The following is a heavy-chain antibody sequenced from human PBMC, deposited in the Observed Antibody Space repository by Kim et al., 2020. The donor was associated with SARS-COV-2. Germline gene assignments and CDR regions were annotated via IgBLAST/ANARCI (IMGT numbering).Heavy chain of an antibody. Sequence: GGSLRLSCAASGFTFSSYAMHWVRQAPGKGLEWVAVISYDGSNKYYADSVKGRFTISRDNSKNTLYLQMNSLRAEDTAVYYCARDRAPLYYYDSSGYYLGGRFDYWGQGTLVTVSS. J-gene: IGHJ4*02. D-gene: IGHD3-22*01. CDR1: GFTFSSYA. CDR2: ISYDGSNK. CDR3: ARDRAPLYYYDSSGYYLGGRFDY. V-gene: IGHV3-30*04.